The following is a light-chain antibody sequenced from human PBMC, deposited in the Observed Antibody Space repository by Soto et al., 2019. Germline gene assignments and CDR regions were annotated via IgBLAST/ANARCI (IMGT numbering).Light chain of an antibody. CDR2: AAS. Sequence: DNQMTQSPSSLSASVGDRVTITCRASQSISNYLNWYQQKPGKAPKLLIYAASSLQSGVPSRFSGSGSGTDFTLTISSLQPEDFATYYCQQSYSTPYTCGQGTNPEIK. J-gene: IGKJ2*01. CDR3: QQSYSTPYT. CDR1: QSISNY. V-gene: IGKV1-39*01.